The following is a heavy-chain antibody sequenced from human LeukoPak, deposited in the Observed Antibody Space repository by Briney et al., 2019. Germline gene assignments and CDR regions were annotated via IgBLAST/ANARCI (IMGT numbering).Heavy chain of an antibody. V-gene: IGHV3-20*04. Sequence: GGSLRLSCAASGFTFSSYSMNWVRQAPGKGLEWVSGINWNGGSTGYADSVKGRFTISRDNAKNSLYLQMNSLRAEDTALYYCARGHSSSWYGDAFDIWGQGTMVTVSS. CDR3: ARGHSSSWYGDAFDI. CDR1: GFTFSSYS. D-gene: IGHD6-13*01. J-gene: IGHJ3*02. CDR2: INWNGGST.